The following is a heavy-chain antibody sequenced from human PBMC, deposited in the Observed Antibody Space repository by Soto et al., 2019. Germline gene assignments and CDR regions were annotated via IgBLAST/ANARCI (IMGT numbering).Heavy chain of an antibody. CDR2: INAGNGNT. Sequence: ASVKVSCKASGYTFTSYAMHWVRQAPGQRLEWMGWINAGNGNTKYSQKFQGRVTITRDTSASTAYMELSSLRSEDTAVYYCARQDHIVATKGDGMDGWGQGTTVTVSS. V-gene: IGHV1-3*01. J-gene: IGHJ6*02. CDR1: GYTFTSYA. D-gene: IGHD5-12*01. CDR3: ARQDHIVATKGDGMDG.